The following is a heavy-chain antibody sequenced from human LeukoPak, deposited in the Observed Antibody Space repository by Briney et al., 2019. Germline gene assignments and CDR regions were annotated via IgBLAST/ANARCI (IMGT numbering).Heavy chain of an antibody. D-gene: IGHD6-13*01. V-gene: IGHV3-7*01. CDR3: ARLEGSSSSWYSYYYYYYMDV. J-gene: IGHJ6*03. CDR2: IDQHGSEK. Sequence: GGSLRLSCAASGFTFTSYWMSWVRQAPGKGLEWVADIDQHGSEKYYVDSVKGRFTISRDNAKNSVYLQMNSLRAEDTAVYYCARLEGSSSSWYSYYYYYYMDVWGKGTTVTVSS. CDR1: GFTFTSYW.